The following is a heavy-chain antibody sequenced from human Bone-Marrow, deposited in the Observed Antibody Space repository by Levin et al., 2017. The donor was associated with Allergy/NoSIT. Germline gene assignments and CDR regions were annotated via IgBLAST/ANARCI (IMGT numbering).Heavy chain of an antibody. CDR3: ARSNYGSLDS. V-gene: IGHV3-74*01. Sequence: KGLVWVSRINADGNKVSYAGSLRGRVTISRDNAKNTLYLQVNSLRDEDTAVYYCARSNYGSLDSWGQGTLATVSS. CDR2: INADGNKV. D-gene: IGHD4-17*01. J-gene: IGHJ4*02.